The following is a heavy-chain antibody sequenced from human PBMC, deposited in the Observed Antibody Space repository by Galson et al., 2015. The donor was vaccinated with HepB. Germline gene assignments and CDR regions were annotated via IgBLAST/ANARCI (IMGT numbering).Heavy chain of an antibody. CDR1: GGSISSSNW. D-gene: IGHD3-22*01. J-gene: IGHJ4*02. CDR3: ARDAYYDSSGYYFLL. Sequence: SETLSLTCAVSGGSISSSNWWSWVRQPPGKGLEWIGEIYHSGSTNYNPSLKSRVTISVDKSKNQFSLKLSSVTAADTAVYYCARDAYYDSSGYYFLLWGQGTLVTVSS. V-gene: IGHV4-4*02. CDR2: IYHSGST.